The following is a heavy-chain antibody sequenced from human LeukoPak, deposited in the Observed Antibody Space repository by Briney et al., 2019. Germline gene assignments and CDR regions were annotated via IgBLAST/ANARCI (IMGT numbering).Heavy chain of an antibody. J-gene: IGHJ4*02. CDR3: ARKDGDY. CDR1: GASINAFR. V-gene: IGHV4-4*07. Sequence: SETLSLTCTVSGASINAFRWTWFRQPAGKGLEWIGLIYSSGSSLLNPSLKSRVALSVDLTKNQLSLKLTSVTAADTAMYYCARKDGDYWGRGTLVAVSS. CDR2: IYSSGSS.